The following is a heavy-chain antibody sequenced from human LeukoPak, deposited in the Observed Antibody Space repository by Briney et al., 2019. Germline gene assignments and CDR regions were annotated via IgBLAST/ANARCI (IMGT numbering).Heavy chain of an antibody. CDR3: ARAGTPSYYDILTGCDY. J-gene: IGHJ4*02. CDR1: GGTFSSYA. V-gene: IGHV1-69*06. CDR2: IIPIFGTA. D-gene: IGHD3-9*01. Sequence: ASVKVSCTASGGTFSSYAISWVRQAPGQGLEWMGGIIPIFGTANYAQKFQGRVTITADKSTSTAYMELSSLSAEDTAVYYCARAGTPSYYDILTGCDYWGQGTLVTVSS.